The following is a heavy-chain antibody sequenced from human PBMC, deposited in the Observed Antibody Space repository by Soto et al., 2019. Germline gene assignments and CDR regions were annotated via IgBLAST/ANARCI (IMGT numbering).Heavy chain of an antibody. V-gene: IGHV4-30-4*01. CDR3: AREPLDGMDV. CDR1: GGSVNTGDNY. J-gene: IGHJ6*02. CDR2: IYHTGNT. Sequence: HVQLHQSGPRLVKPSQTLSLECSVIGGSVNTGDNYWSWVRQSPGRGLEWIGYIYHTGNTFYNPGLGNRVTMSVDASKNQFSLTLTSVTAADTAVYFCAREPLDGMDVWGQGTNVTVSS.